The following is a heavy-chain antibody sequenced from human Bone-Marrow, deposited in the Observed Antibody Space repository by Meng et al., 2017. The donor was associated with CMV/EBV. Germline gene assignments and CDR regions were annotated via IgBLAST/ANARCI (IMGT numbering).Heavy chain of an antibody. Sequence: GESLKISCAASGFTFRYYGMHWVRQAPGKGLEWVAFIRYDGSNKYYADSVKGRFTISRDNSKNTLYLQMNSLRAEDTAVYYCAKDHRMTNYGMDVWGPGTTVTVSS. V-gene: IGHV3-30*02. CDR2: IRYDGSNK. J-gene: IGHJ6*02. CDR3: AKDHRMTNYGMDV. CDR1: GFTFRYYG. D-gene: IGHD2-8*01.